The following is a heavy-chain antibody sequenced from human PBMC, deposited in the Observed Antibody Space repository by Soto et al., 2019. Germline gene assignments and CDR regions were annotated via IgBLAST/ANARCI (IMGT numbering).Heavy chain of an antibody. V-gene: IGHV1-18*01. CDR3: ARGPHYDFWSAGYYYYMDV. J-gene: IGHJ6*03. Sequence: QVQLVQSGAEVKKPGASVKVSCKASSYTFTSYGISWVRQAPGQGLEWMGWISAYNGNTNYAQKLQGRVTMTTDTSTSTAYMELRSLRSDDTAVYYCARGPHYDFWSAGYYYYMDVWGKGTTVTVSS. CDR1: SYTFTSYG. D-gene: IGHD3-3*01. CDR2: ISAYNGNT.